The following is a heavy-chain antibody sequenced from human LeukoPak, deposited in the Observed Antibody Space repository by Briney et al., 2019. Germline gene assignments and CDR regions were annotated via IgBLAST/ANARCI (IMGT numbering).Heavy chain of an antibody. J-gene: IGHJ4*02. D-gene: IGHD3-22*01. Sequence: AASVKVSCKASGYTFSGYYMHWVRQAPGQGLEWMGWIDPNSGGTISSQNFQGRVTLTRDTSISTAYMELSRLRSDDTAVYYCARYYDSSACLDYWGQGTLVTVSS. CDR3: ARYYDSSACLDY. CDR2: IDPNSGGT. V-gene: IGHV1-2*02. CDR1: GYTFSGYY.